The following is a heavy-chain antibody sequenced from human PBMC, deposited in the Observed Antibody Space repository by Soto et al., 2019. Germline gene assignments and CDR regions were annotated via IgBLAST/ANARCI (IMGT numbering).Heavy chain of an antibody. CDR3: ARGLGAGTTPDWFDP. CDR1: GGSFSGYY. Sequence: AETLSLTCAVYGGSFSGYYWSWTRQAPGKGLEWIGEINHSGSTNYNPSLKSRVTISVDTSKNQFSLKLSSVTAADTAVYYCARGLGAGTTPDWFDPRGQGTLVTVSS. J-gene: IGHJ5*02. CDR2: INHSGST. D-gene: IGHD1-1*01. V-gene: IGHV4-34*01.